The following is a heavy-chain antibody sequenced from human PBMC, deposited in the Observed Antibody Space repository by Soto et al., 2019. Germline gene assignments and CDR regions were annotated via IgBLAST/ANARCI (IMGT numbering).Heavy chain of an antibody. CDR2: IYPGDSDT. Sequence: PGESLKISCQGSGYSFTTYWIGWVRQIPGKGLEWMGIIYPGDSDTRYSPSFQGQVTISADKSISTAYLQWSSLKASDTAIYYRAKDLSSLGWLALGAPFDSWGQGTLVTVSS. CDR3: AKDLSSLGWLALGAPFDS. CDR1: GYSFTTYW. V-gene: IGHV5-51*01. J-gene: IGHJ4*02. D-gene: IGHD5-18*01.